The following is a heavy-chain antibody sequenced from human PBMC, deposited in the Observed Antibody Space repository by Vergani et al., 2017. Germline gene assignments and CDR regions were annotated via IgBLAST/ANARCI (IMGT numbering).Heavy chain of an antibody. CDR2: IYPADSDT. Sequence: EVELVQSGPEMRKPGESLKISCKGSEYSFGNYWNGWVRQMPGKGLEWRGIIYPADSDTRYSPSFQGQVTISADKSISTAFLQWDSLKASDTALYYCAVHTTYTDSWGQGTLVTVSS. CDR3: AVHTTYTDS. V-gene: IGHV5-51*03. D-gene: IGHD1-1*01. J-gene: IGHJ4*02. CDR1: EYSFGNYW.